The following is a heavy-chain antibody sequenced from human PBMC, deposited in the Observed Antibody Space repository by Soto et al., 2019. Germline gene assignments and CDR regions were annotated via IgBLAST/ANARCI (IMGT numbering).Heavy chain of an antibody. J-gene: IGHJ4*02. Sequence: EVQLLESGGGLVQPGGSLRLSCAASGFTFSSYAMSWVRQAPGKGLEWVSSISGNGFSTYYADSVKGRFTISRDNSKNTLYLQMNSLRAEDTAVYYCANLNYYDSSFSHWGFDYWGQGALVTVSS. D-gene: IGHD3-22*01. CDR3: ANLNYYDSSFSHWGFDY. CDR2: ISGNGFST. CDR1: GFTFSSYA. V-gene: IGHV3-23*01.